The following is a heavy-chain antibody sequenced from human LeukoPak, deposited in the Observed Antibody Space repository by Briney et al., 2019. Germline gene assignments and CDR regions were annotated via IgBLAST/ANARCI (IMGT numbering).Heavy chain of an antibody. D-gene: IGHD2-2*01. CDR1: GFTFDTYG. CDR3: ARARFRYCTTTSCFVKDY. J-gene: IGHJ4*02. V-gene: IGHV3-33*01. Sequence: TGGSLRPSCAASGFTFDTYGMHWVRQGPGKGLEWVAVIWYDGSNKYYADSVKGRFTISRDNSENTLYLQMNSLRAEDTAVYYCARARFRYCTTTSCFVKDYWGQGTLVTVSS. CDR2: IWYDGSNK.